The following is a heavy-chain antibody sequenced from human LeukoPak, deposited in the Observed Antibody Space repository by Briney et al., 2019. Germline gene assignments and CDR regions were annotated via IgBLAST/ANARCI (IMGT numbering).Heavy chain of an antibody. Sequence: GGSLRLSCAASGFTFSDHYMDWVRQAPGKGLEWVGRTRNKANSYTTEYAASVKGRFTISRDDSKNSLYLQMNSLRAEDTAVYYCARDTMAYCGGDCYYGMDVWGQGTTVTVSS. J-gene: IGHJ6*02. CDR1: GFTFSDHY. D-gene: IGHD2-21*01. CDR2: TRNKANSYTT. CDR3: ARDTMAYCGGDCYYGMDV. V-gene: IGHV3-72*01.